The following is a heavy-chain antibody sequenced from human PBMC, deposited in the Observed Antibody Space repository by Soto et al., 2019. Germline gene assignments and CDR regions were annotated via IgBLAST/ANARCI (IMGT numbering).Heavy chain of an antibody. CDR1: GYGFAGYW. D-gene: IGHD6-6*01. CDR3: ARTRSFTLGFYYDGMDV. Sequence: VESLKISCHGSGYGFAGYWIGWVRQMPGKDLEWMGIIYRGDSYTIYIPSFQGQVTISADNSLRTAYLQWTSLKASDTALYYCARTRSFTLGFYYDGMDVWGQGTTVTSP. V-gene: IGHV5-51*01. CDR2: IYRGDSYT. J-gene: IGHJ6*02.